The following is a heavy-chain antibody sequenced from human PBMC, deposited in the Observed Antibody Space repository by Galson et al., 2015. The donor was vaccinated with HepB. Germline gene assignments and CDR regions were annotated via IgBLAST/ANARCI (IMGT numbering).Heavy chain of an antibody. CDR3: ARSVLYCSSTSCYYFLYFQH. CDR2: ISAYNGNT. D-gene: IGHD2-2*01. J-gene: IGHJ1*01. CDR1: GYTFTIYG. Sequence: SVKVSCKASGYTFTIYGISWVRQAPGQGFEWMGWISAYNGNTNYAQKLQGRVTMTTDTSTSTAYMELRSLRSDDTAVYYCARSVLYCSSTSCYYFLYFQHWGQGTLVTVSS. V-gene: IGHV1-18*04.